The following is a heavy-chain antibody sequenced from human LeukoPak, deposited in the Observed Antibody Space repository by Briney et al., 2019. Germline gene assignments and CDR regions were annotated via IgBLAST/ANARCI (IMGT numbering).Heavy chain of an antibody. CDR1: GFTFSSYG. D-gene: IGHD2-15*01. CDR2: IWYDGSNK. CDR3: AKSSGGSYYYYMDV. J-gene: IGHJ6*03. Sequence: PGGSLRLSCAASGFTFSSYGMHWVRQAPGKGLEWVAVIWYDGSNKYYADSVKGRFTISRDNSKNTLYLQMNSLRAEDTAVYYCAKSSGGSYYYYMDVWGKGTTVTASS. V-gene: IGHV3-33*06.